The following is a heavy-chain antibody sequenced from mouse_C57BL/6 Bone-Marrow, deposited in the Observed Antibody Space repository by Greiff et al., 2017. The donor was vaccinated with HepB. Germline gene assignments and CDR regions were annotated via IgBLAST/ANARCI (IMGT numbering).Heavy chain of an antibody. CDR2: IDPSDSYT. D-gene: IGHD3-2*02. CDR3: AREVAQATGAWFAY. J-gene: IGHJ3*01. Sequence: QVQLKQPGAELVMPGASVKLSCKASGYTFTSYWMHWVKQRPGQGLEWIGEIDPSDSYTNYNQKFKGKSTLTVDKSSSTAYMQLSSLTSEDSAVYYCAREVAQATGAWFAYWGQGTLVTVSA. V-gene: IGHV1-69*01. CDR1: GYTFTSYW.